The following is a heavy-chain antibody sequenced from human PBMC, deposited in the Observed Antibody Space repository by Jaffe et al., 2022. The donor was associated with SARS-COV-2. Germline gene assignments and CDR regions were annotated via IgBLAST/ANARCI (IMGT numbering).Heavy chain of an antibody. D-gene: IGHD6-25*01. CDR3: TTDRAPKIYSSAPGLLPWYFDL. CDR2: IKSKTDGGTT. V-gene: IGHV3-15*01. J-gene: IGHJ2*01. CDR1: GFTFSNAW. Sequence: EVQLVESGGGLVKPGGSLRLSCAASGFTFSNAWMSWVRQAPGKGLEWVGRIKSKTDGGTTDYAAPVKGRFTISRDDSKNTLYLQMNSLKTEDTAVYYCTTDRAPKIYSSAPGLLPWYFDLWGRGTLVTVSS.